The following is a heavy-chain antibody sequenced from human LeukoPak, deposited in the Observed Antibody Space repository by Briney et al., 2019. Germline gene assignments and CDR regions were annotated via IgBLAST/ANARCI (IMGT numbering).Heavy chain of an antibody. D-gene: IGHD3/OR15-3a*01. V-gene: IGHV3-21*04. J-gene: IGHJ6*02. CDR2: ISSSSGSI. Sequence: GGSLRLSCAASGFTFSSFSMNWVRQAPGKGLEWVSSISSSSGSIYYADSVKGRFTISRDNSKNTLYLQMNSLRAEDTAVYYCAKVRPGTSHYYGMDVWGQGTTVTVSS. CDR1: GFTFSSFS. CDR3: AKVRPGTSHYYGMDV.